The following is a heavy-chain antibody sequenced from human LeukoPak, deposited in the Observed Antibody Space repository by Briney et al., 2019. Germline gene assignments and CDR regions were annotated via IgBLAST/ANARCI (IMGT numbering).Heavy chain of an antibody. CDR2: ISSSSSTI. D-gene: IGHD2-2*01. J-gene: IGHJ5*02. Sequence: GGSLRLSCAASGFTFSSYRMNWVRQAPGKGLEWVSYISSSSSTIYYADSVKGRFTISRDNAKNSLYLQMNSLRAEDTAVYYCARLPGTSRFDPWGQGTLVTVSS. V-gene: IGHV3-48*04. CDR1: GFTFSSYR. CDR3: ARLPGTSRFDP.